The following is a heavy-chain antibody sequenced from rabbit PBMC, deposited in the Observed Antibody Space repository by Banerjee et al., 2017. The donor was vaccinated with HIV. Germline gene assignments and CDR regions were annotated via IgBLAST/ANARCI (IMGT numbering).Heavy chain of an antibody. D-gene: IGHD7-1*01. CDR1: GFSFSGGYW. J-gene: IGHJ4*01. CDR3: ARITYSYPDYLLTFNL. Sequence: QQQLEESGGDLVKPEGSLTLTCTASGFSFSGGYWISWVRQAPGKGLEWIACIYVGSIDRTWYATWVNGRFTISKTSSTTVTLQMTSLTAADTATYFCARITYSYPDYLLTFNLWGPGTLVTVS. V-gene: IGHV1S45*01. CDR2: IYVGSIDRT.